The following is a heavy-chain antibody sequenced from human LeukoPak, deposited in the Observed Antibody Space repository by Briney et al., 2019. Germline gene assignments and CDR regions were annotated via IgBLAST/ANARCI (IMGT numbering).Heavy chain of an antibody. CDR1: GFTFSSYA. CDR2: IYTGGNT. J-gene: IGHJ4*02. D-gene: IGHD3-22*01. CDR3: ARGDDSGYYDYFDY. V-gene: IGHV3-23*05. Sequence: SGGSLRLSCAASGFTFSSYAMSWVRQAPGKGLEWVSTIYTGGNTYYAASVKGRFTISRDFSKNTVFLHMNSLRAEDTAMYYCARGDDSGYYDYFDYWGQGALVTVSS.